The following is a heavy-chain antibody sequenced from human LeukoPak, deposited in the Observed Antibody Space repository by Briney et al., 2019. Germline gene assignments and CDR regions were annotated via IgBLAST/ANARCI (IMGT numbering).Heavy chain of an antibody. Sequence: MSSETLSLTCTVSGGSISSGSYYWSWIRQPAGKGLEWIGRIYTSGSTNYNPSLKSRVTISVDTSKNQFSLKLSSVTAADTAVYYCARGGDGYNPLFDYWGQGTLVTVSS. J-gene: IGHJ4*02. CDR1: GGSISSGSYY. CDR3: ARGGDGYNPLFDY. D-gene: IGHD5-24*01. CDR2: IYTSGST. V-gene: IGHV4-61*02.